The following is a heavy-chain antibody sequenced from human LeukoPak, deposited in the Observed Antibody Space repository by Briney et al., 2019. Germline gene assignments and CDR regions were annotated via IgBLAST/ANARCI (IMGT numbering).Heavy chain of an antibody. Sequence: GGSLRLSCAASGFTFSNAWMRWVRQAPGKGLEWVGRIKSKTDGGTTDYAAPVKGRFTISRDDSKNTLYLQMNSLKTEDTAVYYCTTVASYSTTFYYYYYMDVWGKGTTVTVSS. CDR3: TTVASYSTTFYYYYYMDV. V-gene: IGHV3-15*01. D-gene: IGHD2/OR15-2a*01. J-gene: IGHJ6*03. CDR2: IKSKTDGGTT. CDR1: GFTFSNAW.